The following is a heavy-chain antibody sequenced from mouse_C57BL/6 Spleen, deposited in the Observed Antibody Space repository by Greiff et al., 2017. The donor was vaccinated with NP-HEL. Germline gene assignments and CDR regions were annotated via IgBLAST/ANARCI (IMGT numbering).Heavy chain of an antibody. CDR3: ASSECVWYFDG. V-gene: IGHV1-64*01. CDR2: IHPNSGST. J-gene: IGHJ2*01. Sequence: QVQLQQPGAELVKPGASVKLSCKASGYTFTSYWMHWVKQRPGQGLERIGVIHPNSGSTNYNEKFKSKATLTADKSSSTAYMQLRSLTSEDSAVYYCASSECVWYFDGWGTGTTLTVSS. D-gene: IGHD3-2*02. CDR1: GYTFTSYW.